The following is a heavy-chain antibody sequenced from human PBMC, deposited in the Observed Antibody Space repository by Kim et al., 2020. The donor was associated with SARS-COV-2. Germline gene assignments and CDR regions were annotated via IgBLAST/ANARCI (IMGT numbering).Heavy chain of an antibody. CDR3: VREPGS. CDR1: GFSFSDYS. J-gene: IGHJ5*02. V-gene: IGHV3-11*01. Sequence: GGSLRLSCAASGFSFSDYSMTWIRQAPGKGLEWLAYINSDGTSIKYADSVNGRFTISRDNAKKSLSLQMNSLTAEDTAVYYCVREPGSWGQGTLVTVSS. CDR2: INSDGTSI.